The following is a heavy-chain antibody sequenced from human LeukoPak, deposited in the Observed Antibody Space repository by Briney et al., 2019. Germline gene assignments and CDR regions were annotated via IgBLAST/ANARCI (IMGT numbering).Heavy chain of an antibody. V-gene: IGHV1-69*05. CDR1: GGTFSNYA. D-gene: IGHD4-17*01. Sequence: SVKVSCRASGGTFSNYAISWVRQAPGQGLEWMGRIIPIFGTANYAQKFQGRLTITTDESTSTAYMELSSLGSEDTAVYYCAREGDYGDYASDCWGQGTLVTVSS. J-gene: IGHJ4*02. CDR2: IIPIFGTA. CDR3: AREGDYGDYASDC.